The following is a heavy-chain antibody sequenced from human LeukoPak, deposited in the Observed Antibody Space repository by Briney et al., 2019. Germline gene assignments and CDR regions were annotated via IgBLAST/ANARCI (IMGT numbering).Heavy chain of an antibody. V-gene: IGHV3-7*01. Sequence: GGSLRLSCAVSGFTFSTYWMAWVRQAPGKGLEWVANIKPDGSEKYYMDSVKGRFTVSRDSAKNSLFLQMNSLRVEDTAVYFCARDTRWSNDYWGQGTLVTVSS. CDR1: GFTFSTYW. CDR3: ARDTRWSNDY. J-gene: IGHJ4*02. CDR2: IKPDGSEK.